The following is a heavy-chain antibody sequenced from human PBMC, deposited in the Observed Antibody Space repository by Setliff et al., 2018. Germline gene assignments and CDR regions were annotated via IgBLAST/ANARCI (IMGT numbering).Heavy chain of an antibody. V-gene: IGHV3-23*01. CDR1: GFMFSTYA. D-gene: IGHD3-22*01. Sequence: PGGSLRLSCAASGFMFSTYAMSWVRQAPGKGLEWVSAISDIGDNTYYTASVRGRFTISRDNSMSTLYLRMNSLRPDDTAVYYCIRPQTPDDDHSSGYYGFWGQGTPVTVSS. CDR3: IRPQTPDDDHSSGYYGF. J-gene: IGHJ4*02. CDR2: ISDIGDNT.